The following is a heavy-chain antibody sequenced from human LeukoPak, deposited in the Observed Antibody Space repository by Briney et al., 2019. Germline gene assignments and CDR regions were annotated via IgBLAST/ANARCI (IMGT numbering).Heavy chain of an antibody. CDR2: IYPGDSDT. CDR1: GCSFTSYW. CDR3: ARRDYYYDSSGYRATYYYYGMDV. Sequence: GESLKISCKGSGCSFTSYWIGWVRQMPGKGLEWMGIIYPGDSDTRYSPSFQGQVTISADKSISTAYLQWSSLKASDTAMYYCARRDYYYDSSGYRATYYYYGMDVWGQGTTVTVSS. J-gene: IGHJ6*02. V-gene: IGHV5-51*01. D-gene: IGHD3-22*01.